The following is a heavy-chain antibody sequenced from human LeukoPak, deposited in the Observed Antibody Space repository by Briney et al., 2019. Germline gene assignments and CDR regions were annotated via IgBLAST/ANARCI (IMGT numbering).Heavy chain of an antibody. Sequence: PSETLSLTCTVSGGSISSSSYYWGWIRQPPGKGLEWIGSIYYSGSAYYNPSLKSRVTISVDTSKNQFSLKLSSVTAADTAVYYCATGGGYDWRYYYYYYMDVWGKGTTVTVSS. J-gene: IGHJ6*03. CDR1: GGSISSSSYY. CDR3: ATGGGYDWRYYYYYYMDV. CDR2: IYYSGSA. D-gene: IGHD5-12*01. V-gene: IGHV4-39*07.